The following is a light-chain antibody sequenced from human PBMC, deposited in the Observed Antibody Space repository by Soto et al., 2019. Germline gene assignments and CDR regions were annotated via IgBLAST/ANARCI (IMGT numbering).Light chain of an antibody. CDR2: DAS. CDR1: QSISSW. V-gene: IGKV1-5*01. CDR3: QQYGRSPRT. J-gene: IGKJ1*01. Sequence: DIQMTQSPSTLSASVGDRVTITCRASQSISSWLAWYQQKPGKAPKLLIYDASSLESGVPSRFSGSGSGTDFTLTISRLEAEDFAVYYCQQYGRSPRTFGQGTKVDIK.